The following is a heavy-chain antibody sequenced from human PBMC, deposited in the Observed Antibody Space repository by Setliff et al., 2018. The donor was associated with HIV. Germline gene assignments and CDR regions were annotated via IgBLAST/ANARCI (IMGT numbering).Heavy chain of an antibody. CDR1: GGSMSTYY. D-gene: IGHD6-13*01. V-gene: IGHV4-59*08. CDR3: ARHWYSSSWYHVFDI. J-gene: IGHJ3*02. Sequence: NPSETLSLTCTVSGGSMSTYYWSWIRQPPGKGLEWIGYIYTSGTTNYNPSLKSRVTISVDTSKNQFSLKLSSVTAADTAVYYCARHWYSSSWYHVFDIWGQGTMVTVSS. CDR2: IYTSGTT.